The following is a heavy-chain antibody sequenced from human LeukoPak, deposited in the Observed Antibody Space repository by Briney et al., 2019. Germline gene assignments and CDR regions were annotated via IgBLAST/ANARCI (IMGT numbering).Heavy chain of an antibody. D-gene: IGHD5-12*01. CDR3: ARDGGVSGYDLLDY. CDR2: INQDGSEK. V-gene: IGHV3-7*01. Sequence: GGSVSQSFPSTGFIFRKFGMTGVRQPGWRELVGVANINQDGSEKYYVDSVKGRFTISRDNAKNSVYLQMNSLRAEDTAVYYCARDGGVSGYDLLDYWGQGTLVTVSS. J-gene: IGHJ4*02. CDR1: GFIFRKFG.